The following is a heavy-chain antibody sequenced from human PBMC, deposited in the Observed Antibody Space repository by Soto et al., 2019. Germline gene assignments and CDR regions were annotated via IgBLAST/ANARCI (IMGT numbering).Heavy chain of an antibody. CDR2: IYHTGST. Sequence: VQLQESGPGLLKPSETLSLTCTVYGGSINTYYWSWIRQPQGKGLVWIGYIYHTGSTNYSPSLTSRVTISTDSSKNQVSLKLSSVPASERALYDRARMGPRFQPHFFAYWGQETLVTVSS. CDR3: ARMGPRFQPHFFAY. J-gene: IGHJ4*02. CDR1: GGSINTYY. V-gene: IGHV4-59*01. D-gene: IGHD3-10*01.